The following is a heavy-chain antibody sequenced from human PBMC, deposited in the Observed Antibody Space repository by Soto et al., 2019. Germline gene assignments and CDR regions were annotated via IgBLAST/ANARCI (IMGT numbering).Heavy chain of an antibody. V-gene: IGHV2-5*02. CDR3: AHRRIGVSQWYYGDFGY. CDR1: GFSLGTSGVG. J-gene: IGHJ4*02. CDR2: IYWDDDK. Sequence: QITLKESGPTLVTPTQTLTLTCTFSGFSLGTSGVGVGWIRQPPGKALEWLVIIYWDDDKRYSPSLRSRLTITKDTSRNQVVLTMTNVDPVDTATYFCAHRRIGVSQWYYGDFGYWGQGTLVTVSS. D-gene: IGHD3-10*01.